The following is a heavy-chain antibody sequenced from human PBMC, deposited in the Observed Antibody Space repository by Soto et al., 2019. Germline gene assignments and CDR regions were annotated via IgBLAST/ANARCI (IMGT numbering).Heavy chain of an antibody. CDR3: AKGKSCEY. D-gene: IGHD3-16*02. V-gene: IGHV3-23*01. CDR2: LSGSGDIT. CDR1: GFTFSNSA. J-gene: IGHJ4*02. Sequence: GGSLRLSCVASGFTFSNSAMTWVRQAPGKGLEWVSALSGSGDITYYADSVKGRFTISRDNSKNTLFLQMNSLRAEDTAVYYCAKGKSCEYWGQGTLVTVSS.